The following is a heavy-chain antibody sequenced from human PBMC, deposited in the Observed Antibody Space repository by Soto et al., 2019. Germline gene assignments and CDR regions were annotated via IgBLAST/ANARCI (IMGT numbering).Heavy chain of an antibody. D-gene: IGHD6-19*01. V-gene: IGHV4-39*01. CDR2: IYYSGST. Sequence: QLQLQESGPGLVKPSETLSLTCTVSGGSISSSSYYWGWIRQPPGKGLEWIGSIYYSGSTYYNPSLKSRVTISVDTSKNQFSLKLSSVTAAEAAVYYCAMHAVHSSGFTGYWGQGTLVTVSS. J-gene: IGHJ4*02. CDR3: AMHAVHSSGFTGY. CDR1: GGSISSSSYY.